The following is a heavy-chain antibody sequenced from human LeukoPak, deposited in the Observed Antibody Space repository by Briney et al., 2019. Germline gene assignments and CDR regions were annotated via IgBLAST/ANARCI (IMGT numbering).Heavy chain of an antibody. V-gene: IGHV3-11*04. D-gene: IGHD6-19*01. CDR1: GFTFSDYY. CDR2: ISSSGSTI. CDR3: ARALAVAGTLDYFDY. J-gene: IGHJ4*02. Sequence: PGGSLRLSCAASGFTFSDYYMSWIRQAPGKGLEWVSYISSSGSTIYYADSVKGRFTISRDNAKNSLYLQMNSLRAEDTAVYYCARALAVAGTLDYFDYWGQGTLVTVSS.